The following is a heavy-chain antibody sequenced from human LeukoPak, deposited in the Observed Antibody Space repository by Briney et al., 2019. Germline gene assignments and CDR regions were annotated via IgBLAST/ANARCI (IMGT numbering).Heavy chain of an antibody. D-gene: IGHD3-3*01. CDR2: IRYDGSNK. CDR1: GFPFSNHG. CDR3: AKQITIFGVVIIPD. Sequence: SGGSLRLSCAASGFPFSNHGMHWVRQAPGKGLEWVAFIRYDGSNKYYADSVKGRFTISRDNSKNTLYLQMNSLRAEDTAVYYCAKQITIFGVVIIPDWGQGTLVTVSS. V-gene: IGHV3-30*02. J-gene: IGHJ4*02.